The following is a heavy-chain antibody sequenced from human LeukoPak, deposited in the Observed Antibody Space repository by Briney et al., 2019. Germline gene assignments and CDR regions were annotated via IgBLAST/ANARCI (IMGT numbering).Heavy chain of an antibody. CDR2: IYYSGST. Sequence: SQTLSLTCTVSGGSISSGDYYWNWIRQPPGKGLEWVGYIYYSGSTYYNPSLKSRVTISVDTSKNQFSLKLSSVTAADTAVYYCARVGEMATILALDYWGQGTLVTVSS. CDR3: ARVGEMATILALDY. CDR1: GGSISSGDYY. V-gene: IGHV4-30-4*08. J-gene: IGHJ4*02. D-gene: IGHD5-24*01.